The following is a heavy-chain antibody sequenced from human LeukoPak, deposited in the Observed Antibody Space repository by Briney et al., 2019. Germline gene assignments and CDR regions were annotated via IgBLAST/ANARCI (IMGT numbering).Heavy chain of an antibody. D-gene: IGHD1-26*01. CDR2: INPDSGGT. CDR1: GYTFTAYY. Sequence: ASVKVSCKASGYTFTAYYIHWVRQAPGQGLEWVGWINPDSGGTNSAQKFRGRVTMTRDTSISTAYMELSRLTSDETAVYYCARGIPWSWGSTYYFDFWGQGTLVTVSS. V-gene: IGHV1-2*02. CDR3: ARGIPWSWGSTYYFDF. J-gene: IGHJ4*02.